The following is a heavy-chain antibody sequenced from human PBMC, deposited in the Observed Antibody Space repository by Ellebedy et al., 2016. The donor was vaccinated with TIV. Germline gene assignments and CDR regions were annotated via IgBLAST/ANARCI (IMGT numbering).Heavy chain of an antibody. CDR2: IYTSGST. CDR1: GGSISSYY. J-gene: IGHJ6*02. D-gene: IGHD5-18*01. Sequence: MPSETLSLTCTVSGGSISSYYWSWIRQPAGKGLEWIGRIYTSGSTNYNPSLKRRVTMSVDTSKNQFSLKLNSVTAADTAVYYRARVGGYSFRLVYYHYGVDVWGQGTTVTVSS. CDR3: ARVGGYSFRLVYYHYGVDV. V-gene: IGHV4-4*07.